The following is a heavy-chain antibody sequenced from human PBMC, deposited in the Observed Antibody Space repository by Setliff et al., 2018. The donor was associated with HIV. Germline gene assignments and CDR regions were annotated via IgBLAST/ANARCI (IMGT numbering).Heavy chain of an antibody. CDR2: ISSRSDTI. V-gene: IGHV3-48*03. D-gene: IGHD3-22*01. CDR3: ARDDNYYDKAFDV. J-gene: IGHJ3*01. Sequence: PGGSLRLSCAASGFTFSSYEMNWVRQAPGKGLEWVSYISSRSDTIYQADSVKGRFTVSRDNDKNLLILQMSSLRADDTAVYYCARDDNYYDKAFDVWGQGTMVTVSS. CDR1: GFTFSSYE.